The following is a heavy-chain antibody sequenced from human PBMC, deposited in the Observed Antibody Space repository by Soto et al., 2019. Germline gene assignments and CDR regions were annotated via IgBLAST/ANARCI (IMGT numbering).Heavy chain of an antibody. CDR2: ISYDGNNK. CDR1: GFTLSSYG. CDR3: AKDEVLVVAVARDYYGMDV. Sequence: QVQLVESGGGVVQPGRSRRLSGAASGFTLSSYGMHWVRQAPGKGREWGAVISYDGNNKYYADSVKGRFTISRDNSKNTLYLQMNSLRAEDTAVYYCAKDEVLVVAVARDYYGMDVWGQGTTVTVSS. J-gene: IGHJ6*02. D-gene: IGHD2-15*01. V-gene: IGHV3-30*18.